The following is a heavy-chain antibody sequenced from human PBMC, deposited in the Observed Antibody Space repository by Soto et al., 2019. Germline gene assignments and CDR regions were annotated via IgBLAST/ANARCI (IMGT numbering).Heavy chain of an antibody. CDR3: AKYHLFDY. D-gene: IGHD2-2*01. J-gene: IGHJ4*02. CDR1: GFTFSSYG. CDR2: ISYDGSNK. V-gene: IGHV3-30*18. Sequence: GGSLRLSCAASGFTFSSYGMHWVRQAPGKGLEWVAVISYDGSNKYYADSVKGRFTISRDNSKNTLYLQMNSLRAEDTAVYYCAKYHLFDYWGQGTLVTVSS.